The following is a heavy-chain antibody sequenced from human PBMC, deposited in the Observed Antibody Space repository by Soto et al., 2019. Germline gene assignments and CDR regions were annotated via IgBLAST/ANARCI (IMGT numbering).Heavy chain of an antibody. Sequence: KTGGSLRLSCAASGFTFSDYYMSWIPQAPGKGLEWVSYISSSDSIYYADSVKGRFTISRDNAKNSVYLQMNSLRAEDTAVYYCARDLGYYDSSGYFDYWGQGTLVTVSS. CDR2: ISSSDSI. D-gene: IGHD3-22*01. CDR1: GFTFSDYY. J-gene: IGHJ4*02. CDR3: ARDLGYYDSSGYFDY. V-gene: IGHV3-11*01.